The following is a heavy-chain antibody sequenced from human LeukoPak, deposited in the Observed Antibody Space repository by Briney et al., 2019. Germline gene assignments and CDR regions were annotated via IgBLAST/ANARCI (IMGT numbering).Heavy chain of an antibody. CDR3: ARSFSEKYYFES. V-gene: IGHV4-61*02. Sequence: DPSETLSLTCTVSGNSISRGRYYWSWVRQPAGNELESIGRIYASGKTDYNPYTPSLKSRVAMSLDTSKNQVSLYLTSVTAADTAMYFCARSFSEKYYFESWGQGTLVTVSS. J-gene: IGHJ4*02. D-gene: IGHD1-26*01. CDR2: IYASGKT. CDR1: GNSISRGRYY.